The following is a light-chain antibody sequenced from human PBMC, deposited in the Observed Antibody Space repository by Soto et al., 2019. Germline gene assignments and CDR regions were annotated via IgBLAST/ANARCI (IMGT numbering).Light chain of an antibody. J-gene: IGLJ1*01. Sequence: QSALTQPASVSGSPGQSITISCTGTSSDVGAYNFVSWYHQHPGKVPKLMIFDVSSRPSGVSDRFSGSKSGNTASLTISGLQAEDEGDYDCSSYTSSSTHVFGSGTKVNVL. V-gene: IGLV2-14*03. CDR3: SSYTSSSTHV. CDR2: DVS. CDR1: SSDVGAYNF.